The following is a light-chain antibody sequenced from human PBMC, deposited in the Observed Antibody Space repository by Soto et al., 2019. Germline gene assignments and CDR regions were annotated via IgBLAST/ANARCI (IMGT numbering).Light chain of an antibody. CDR1: QGISSY. V-gene: IGKV1-8*01. J-gene: IGKJ1*01. CDR3: QQYYSYPRT. CDR2: DAS. Sequence: AILMAQSPSSFSASTGDRVTITCRASQGISSYLDWYQQKPGKAPKLLIYDASNLQSGVPSRFSGSGSGTDFTITISCLQSEDFATYYCQQYYSYPRTFGQGTQVDIK.